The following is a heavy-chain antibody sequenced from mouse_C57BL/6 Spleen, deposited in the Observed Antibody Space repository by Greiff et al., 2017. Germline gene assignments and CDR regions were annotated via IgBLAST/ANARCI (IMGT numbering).Heavy chain of an antibody. CDR1: GYAFSSSW. V-gene: IGHV1-82*01. CDR2: IYPGDGDT. J-gene: IGHJ3*01. Sequence: VQLQQSGPELVKPGASVKISCKASGYAFSSSWMNWVKQRPGQGLEWIGRIYPGDGDTNYNGKFKGKATLTADKSSSTAYMQLSSLTSEDSAVYVCARKEVYYYGSKAYWGQGTLVTVSA. CDR3: ARKEVYYYGSKAY. D-gene: IGHD1-1*01.